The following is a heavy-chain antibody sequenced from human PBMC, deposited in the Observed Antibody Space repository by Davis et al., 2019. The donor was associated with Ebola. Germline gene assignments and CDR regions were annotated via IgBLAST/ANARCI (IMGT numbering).Heavy chain of an antibody. CDR1: GSTLRSNA. J-gene: IGHJ6*04. V-gene: IGHV3-23*01. Sequence: GGSLRLSCAVSGSTLRSNAMTWVRQAAGKGLEWVAAMSGSGGTTYYAGSVKGRFTVSRDNSKKTMYLQMNSLRAEDTAVYYCAKSGLSFGVVKYHYGMDVWGKGTTVTVSS. D-gene: IGHD3-3*01. CDR2: MSGSGGTT. CDR3: AKSGLSFGVVKYHYGMDV.